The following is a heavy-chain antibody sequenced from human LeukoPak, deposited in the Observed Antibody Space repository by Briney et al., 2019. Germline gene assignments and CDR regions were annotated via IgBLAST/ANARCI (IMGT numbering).Heavy chain of an antibody. Sequence: GGSLRLSCAASGFTFSSYWMSWVRQAPGKELEWVANIKQDGSEKYYVDSVKGRFTISRDNAKNSLYLQMNSLRAEDTAVYYCARGTRGVAAAGNWFDPWGQGTLVTVSS. CDR2: IKQDGSEK. CDR3: ARGTRGVAAAGNWFDP. D-gene: IGHD6-13*01. J-gene: IGHJ5*02. V-gene: IGHV3-7*01. CDR1: GFTFSSYW.